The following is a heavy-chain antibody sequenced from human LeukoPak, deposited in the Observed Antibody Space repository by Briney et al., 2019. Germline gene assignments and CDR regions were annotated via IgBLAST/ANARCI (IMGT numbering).Heavy chain of an antibody. CDR2: INAYNGDT. J-gene: IGHJ4*02. V-gene: IGHV1-18*01. D-gene: IGHD6-6*01. CDR1: GYTFTSYD. Sequence: ASVKVSCKASGYTFTSYDISWVRQAPGQGLEWVGWINAYNGDTIYAHKLQGRVTMTTDTSTSTAYMELRSLRSDDTAVYYCARGASSSGCDYWGQGSLVTVSS. CDR3: ARGASSSGCDY.